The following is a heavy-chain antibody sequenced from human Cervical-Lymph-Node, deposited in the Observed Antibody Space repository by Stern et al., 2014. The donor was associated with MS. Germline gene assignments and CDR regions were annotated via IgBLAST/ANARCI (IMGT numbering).Heavy chain of an antibody. CDR3: ARDSVDGGMVGLKDY. Sequence: DSVKGRFTISRDNAKKSVYLQMNSLRDEDTAVYYCARDSVDGGMVGLKDYWGQGTLVTVSS. J-gene: IGHJ4*02. D-gene: IGHD3-10*01. V-gene: IGHV3-48*02.